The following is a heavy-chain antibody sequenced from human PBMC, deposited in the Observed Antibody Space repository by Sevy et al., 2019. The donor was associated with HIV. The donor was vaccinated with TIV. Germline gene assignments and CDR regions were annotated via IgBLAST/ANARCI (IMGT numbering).Heavy chain of an antibody. D-gene: IGHD2-15*01. V-gene: IGHV3-21*01. CDR3: ARTGGGAVVNYFDY. CDR1: GFTFSSYS. J-gene: IGHJ4*02. CDR2: ISSSSSYI. Sequence: GGSLRLSCAASGFTFSSYSMNWVRQAPGKGLEWVSSISSSSSYIYYAGSVKGRFTISRDNAKNSLYLQMNSLRAEDTAVYYCARTGGGAVVNYFDYWGQGTLVTVSS.